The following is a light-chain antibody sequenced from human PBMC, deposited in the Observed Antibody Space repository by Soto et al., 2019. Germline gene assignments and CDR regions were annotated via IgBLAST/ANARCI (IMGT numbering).Light chain of an antibody. CDR2: AAS. CDR3: QQYGDSPLT. Sequence: DIQMTQSPSFLSTSVGDRVTITCRTSQSINNNLNWYQQKPGKAPKLLIYAASSLHSGFPSRFSGSGSGTDFTLTISSLQPEDFATYYCQQYGDSPLTSGPGTKVDIK. V-gene: IGKV1-39*01. CDR1: QSINNN. J-gene: IGKJ3*01.